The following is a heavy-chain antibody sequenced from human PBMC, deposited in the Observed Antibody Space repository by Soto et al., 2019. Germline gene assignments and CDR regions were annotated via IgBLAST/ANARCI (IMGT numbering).Heavy chain of an antibody. V-gene: IGHV5-10-1*01. CDR1: GDSFTSYW. CDR3: ARHPSGSYYYGMDV. Sequence: ESLKISCKGSGDSFTSYWISWVRQMPGKGLEWMGKIDPSDSYTNYSPSFQGHVTISADMSISTPYLQWSSLKALDSVMYYCARHPSGSYYYGMDVWGQGTTVTVSS. D-gene: IGHD1-26*01. CDR2: IDPSDSYT. J-gene: IGHJ6*02.